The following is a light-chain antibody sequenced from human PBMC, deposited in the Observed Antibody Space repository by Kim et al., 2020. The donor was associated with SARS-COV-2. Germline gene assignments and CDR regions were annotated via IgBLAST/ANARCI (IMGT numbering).Light chain of an antibody. CDR1: QSIRTW. J-gene: IGKJ1*01. V-gene: IGKV1-12*01. CDR2: ATS. Sequence: DIQMTQSPSSLSASVGDRVTITCRASQSIRTWLAWYQQRPGRVPKLLIYATSNLQSGVPSRFSGSGSGTDFTLTISSLQPEDFATYYCQQYDGNPWKFGQGTKVDIK. CDR3: QQYDGNPWK.